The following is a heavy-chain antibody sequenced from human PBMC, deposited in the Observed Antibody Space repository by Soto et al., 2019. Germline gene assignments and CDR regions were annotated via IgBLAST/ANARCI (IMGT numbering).Heavy chain of an antibody. CDR1: GFTFSSYG. Sequence: GGSLRLSCAASGFTFSSYGMHWVRQAPGKGLEWVAVISYDGSNKYYADSVKGRFTISRDNSKNTLYLQMNSLGAEDTAVYYCAKIHCSGGSCYSGYYYYGMDVWGQGTTVTVSS. CDR3: AKIHCSGGSCYSGYYYYGMDV. V-gene: IGHV3-30*18. D-gene: IGHD2-15*01. J-gene: IGHJ6*02. CDR2: ISYDGSNK.